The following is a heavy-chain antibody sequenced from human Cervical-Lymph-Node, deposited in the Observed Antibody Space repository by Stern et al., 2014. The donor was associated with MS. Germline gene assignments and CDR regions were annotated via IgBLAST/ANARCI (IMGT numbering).Heavy chain of an antibody. CDR3: ARAGPYDYIWGNFRHRAFYFDS. CDR2: LYYSGST. D-gene: IGHD3-16*02. Sequence: QVQLQESGPGLVKTSETLSLMCSVSSGFIGNNYWSWIRQPPGKGLEWIVHLYYSGSTYYNPSLKSRVTISLDTSKNQLSLSLSSVTAADTAVYYCARAGPYDYIWGNFRHRAFYFDSWGQGALVTVSS. J-gene: IGHJ4*02. V-gene: IGHV4-59*01. CDR1: SGFIGNNY.